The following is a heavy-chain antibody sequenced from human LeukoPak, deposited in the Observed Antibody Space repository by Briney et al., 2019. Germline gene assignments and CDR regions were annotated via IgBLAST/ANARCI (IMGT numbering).Heavy chain of an antibody. J-gene: IGHJ4*02. D-gene: IGHD5-12*01. Sequence: GGSLRLSCAASGFTFHHYSMHWVRQPPGKGLEWVSLISWDGGITYFADSVRGRFTISRDNGKNSLSLEMNSLRTEDTASYYCAKDSNTGGYSFGSWGQGTLVTASS. CDR2: ISWDGGIT. V-gene: IGHV3-43*01. CDR1: GFTFHHYS. CDR3: AKDSNTGGYSFGS.